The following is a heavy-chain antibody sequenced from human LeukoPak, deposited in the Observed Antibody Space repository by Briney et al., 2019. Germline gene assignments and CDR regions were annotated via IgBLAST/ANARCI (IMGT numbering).Heavy chain of an antibody. CDR1: GFTFSSYA. CDR3: AREGIGGGLLKGYCSGGSCYGY. D-gene: IGHD2-15*01. J-gene: IGHJ4*02. Sequence: GGSLRLSCAASGFTFSSYAMHWVRQAPGKGLEYVSAISSNGGSTYYANSVKGRFTISRDNSKNTLYLQMGSLRSDDTAVYYCAREGIGGGLLKGYCSGGSCYGYWGQGTLVTVSS. CDR2: ISSNGGST. V-gene: IGHV3-64*01.